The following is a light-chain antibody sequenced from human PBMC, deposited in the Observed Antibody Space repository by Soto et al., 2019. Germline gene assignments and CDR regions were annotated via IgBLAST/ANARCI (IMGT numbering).Light chain of an antibody. V-gene: IGLV2-14*01. CDR3: CSYTSSTNYV. Sequence: QSVLTQPASVSGSPGQSITISCTGTSSDISIYNYVSWYQQHPGKAPKLIIYEVSNRPSGISNRFSGAKSGNTASLTISGLQAEDEADYYCCSYTSSTNYVFGAGTKLTVL. CDR2: EVS. CDR1: SSDISIYNY. J-gene: IGLJ1*01.